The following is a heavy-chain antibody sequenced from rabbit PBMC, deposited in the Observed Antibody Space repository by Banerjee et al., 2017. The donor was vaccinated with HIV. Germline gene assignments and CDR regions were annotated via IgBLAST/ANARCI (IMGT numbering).Heavy chain of an antibody. CDR3: ARSLSGDDSTFNL. CDR1: GFSFSSSYY. D-gene: IGHD2-1*01. J-gene: IGHJ4*01. V-gene: IGHV1S40*01. Sequence: QSLEESGGDLVKPGASLTLTCTASGFSFSSSYYMCWVRQAPGKGLEWIACIYTSSGSTWYASWVNGRFTISKASSTTVTLQMTSLTAADTATYFCARSLSGDDSTFNLWGPGTLVTVS. CDR2: IYTSSGST.